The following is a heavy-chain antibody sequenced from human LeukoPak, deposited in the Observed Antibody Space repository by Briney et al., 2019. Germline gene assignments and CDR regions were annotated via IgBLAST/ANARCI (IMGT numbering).Heavy chain of an antibody. Sequence: PSETLSLTCTVSGVSISSSNSYWGWIRQPPGKGLEWIGSIYYSGNTYYNASLKSQVSISIDTSKNQFSLRLTSVTAADTAVHYCARQTGSGLFILPGGQGTLATVSS. CDR3: ARQTGSGLFILP. J-gene: IGHJ4*02. V-gene: IGHV4-39*01. D-gene: IGHD3/OR15-3a*01. CDR2: IYYSGNT. CDR1: GVSISSSNSY.